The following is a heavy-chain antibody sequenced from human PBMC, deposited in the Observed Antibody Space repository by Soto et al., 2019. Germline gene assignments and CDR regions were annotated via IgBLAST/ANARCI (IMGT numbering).Heavy chain of an antibody. Sequence: EVQLVESGGGLVQPGGSLRLSCAASGFVLSSYSMSWVRQAPGKGLEWVSYIGTGTRTRYYADSVKGRFTISRDNGKNSLFLQMNSLRAEDTALYYCARSYSYGFGYWGQGTLVPVSS. D-gene: IGHD5-18*01. CDR2: IGTGTRTR. V-gene: IGHV3-48*01. CDR1: GFVLSSYS. CDR3: ARSYSYGFGY. J-gene: IGHJ4*02.